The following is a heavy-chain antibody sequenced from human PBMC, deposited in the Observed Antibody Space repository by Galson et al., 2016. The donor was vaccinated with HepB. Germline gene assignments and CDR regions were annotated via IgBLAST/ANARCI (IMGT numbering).Heavy chain of an antibody. CDR2: IFSNDEK. Sequence: PALVKPTQTLTLTCTVSGFSLSNARMGVSWIRQPPGKALEWLAHIFSNDEKSYSTSLKSRLTISKDTSKSQVVLTMTNMDPVDTATYYCARRMRDFWSGYYVYYFDDWGQGTLVTVSS. D-gene: IGHD3-3*01. CDR3: ARRMRDFWSGYYVYYFDD. CDR1: GFSLSNARMG. V-gene: IGHV2-26*01. J-gene: IGHJ4*02.